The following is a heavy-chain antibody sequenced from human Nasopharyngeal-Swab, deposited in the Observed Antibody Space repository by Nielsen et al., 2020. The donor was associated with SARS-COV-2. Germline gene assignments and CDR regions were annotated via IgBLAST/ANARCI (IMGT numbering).Heavy chain of an antibody. D-gene: IGHD3-10*01. J-gene: IGHJ4*02. CDR2: IKQDGSEK. V-gene: IGHV3-7*01. Sequence: WIRQPPGKGLEWVANIKQDGSEKYYVDSVKGRFTISRDSAKNSLYLQMNSLRAEDTAVYYCARDRRMVRGVPTFDYWGQGTLVTVSS. CDR3: ARDRRMVRGVPTFDY.